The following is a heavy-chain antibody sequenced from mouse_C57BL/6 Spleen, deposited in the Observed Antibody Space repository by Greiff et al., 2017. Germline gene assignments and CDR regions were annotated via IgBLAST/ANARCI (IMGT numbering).Heavy chain of an antibody. CDR3: ARSDGYCWYFDV. Sequence: VQLMQSGPELVKPGASVKISCKASGYSFTGYYMNWVKQSPEKSLEWIGEINPSTGGTTYNQKFKAKATLTVDKSSSTAYMQLKSLTSEDSAVYYCARSDGYCWYFDVWGTGTTVTVSS. D-gene: IGHD2-3*01. J-gene: IGHJ1*03. CDR2: INPSTGGT. V-gene: IGHV1-42*01. CDR1: GYSFTGYY.